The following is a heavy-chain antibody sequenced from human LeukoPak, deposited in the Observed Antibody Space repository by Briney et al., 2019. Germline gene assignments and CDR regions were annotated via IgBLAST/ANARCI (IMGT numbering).Heavy chain of an antibody. Sequence: SATLSLTCTVSGGSISSYYWSWIRQPPGKGLEWIGNIYYSGSTNYNPSLKSRVTISIDTSKNQFSLKLSSVTAADTAVYYCARDKLGIAAAGGDYWGQGTLVTVSS. V-gene: IGHV4-59*01. CDR3: ARDKLGIAAAGGDY. CDR1: GGSISSYY. CDR2: IYYSGST. D-gene: IGHD6-13*01. J-gene: IGHJ4*02.